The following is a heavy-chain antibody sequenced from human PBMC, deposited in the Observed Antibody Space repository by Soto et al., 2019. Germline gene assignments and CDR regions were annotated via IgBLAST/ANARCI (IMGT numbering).Heavy chain of an antibody. CDR1: RGSFNDYY. J-gene: IGHJ5*02. Sequence: SETLSLTCAVQRGSFNDYYWGWIRQPPGKGLEWIGEINHSGSTTYNPSLMSRVTISVDTSKNQFSLKLNSVTAADTAVYYCARDRGGITVSSKPLGEXFDPWGQRTLVTVSS. CDR3: ARDRGGITVSSKPLGEXFDP. CDR2: INHSGST. V-gene: IGHV4-34*01. D-gene: IGHD3-16*01.